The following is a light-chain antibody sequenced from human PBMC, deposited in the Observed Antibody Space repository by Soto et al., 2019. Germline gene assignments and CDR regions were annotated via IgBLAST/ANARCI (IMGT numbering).Light chain of an antibody. CDR1: SSDVGSYNL. CDR2: EGS. CDR3: CSYAGTRKV. J-gene: IGLJ2*01. V-gene: IGLV2-23*01. Sequence: QSVLTQPASVSGSPGQSITISCTGTSSDVGSYNLVSWYQQYPGKAPKLMIYEGSKRPSGVSNRFSGSKSGNTASLTISGLQAEDEADYYCCSYAGTRKVFGGGTKLTVL.